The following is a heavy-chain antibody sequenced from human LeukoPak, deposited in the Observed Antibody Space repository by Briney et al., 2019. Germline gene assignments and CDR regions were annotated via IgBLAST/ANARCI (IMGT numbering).Heavy chain of an antibody. CDR2: IYYSGST. CDR1: GGSISSYY. D-gene: IGHD7-27*01. J-gene: IGHJ4*02. V-gene: IGHV4-59*08. Sequence: SETLSLTCTVSGGSISSYYWSWIRQPPGKGLEWIGYIYYSGSTNYNPSLKSRVTIPVDTSKNQFSLKLSSVTAADTAVYYCARRTGRYDYWGQGTLVTVSS. CDR3: ARRTGRYDY.